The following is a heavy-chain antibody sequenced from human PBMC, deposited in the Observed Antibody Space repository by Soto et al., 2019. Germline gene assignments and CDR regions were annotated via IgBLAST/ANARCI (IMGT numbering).Heavy chain of an antibody. V-gene: IGHV1-18*01. Sequence: QVQLVQSGAEVKKPGASVKVSCKASGYTFTSYDISWVRQAPGQGLEWMEWISAYNGNTNYAQKVKGRVTMTTDTSTSTAYMELRSLRSDDTAVYYCARGIVVVPAAIGYYYYMDVWGKGTTVTVSS. CDR2: ISAYNGNT. J-gene: IGHJ6*03. CDR1: GYTFTSYD. CDR3: ARGIVVVPAAIGYYYYMDV. D-gene: IGHD2-2*01.